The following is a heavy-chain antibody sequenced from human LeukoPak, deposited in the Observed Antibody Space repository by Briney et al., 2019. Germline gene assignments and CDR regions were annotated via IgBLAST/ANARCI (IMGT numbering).Heavy chain of an antibody. Sequence: GGSLRLSCTASGFTFSSYDMHWVRQPTGEGLEWVSGIGKAGDTYYLGSVKGRFTISRENAKNSLSLQMNSLRVGDTAVYYCVRGNVGFDPWGQGTLVTVSS. D-gene: IGHD2-8*01. CDR2: IGKAGDT. J-gene: IGHJ5*02. CDR3: VRGNVGFDP. V-gene: IGHV3-13*01. CDR1: GFTFSSYD.